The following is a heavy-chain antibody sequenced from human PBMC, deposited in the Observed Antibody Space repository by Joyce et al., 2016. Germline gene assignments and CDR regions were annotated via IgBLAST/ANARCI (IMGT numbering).Heavy chain of an antibody. CDR3: NKDRAP. Sequence: EVQLVESGGGLVQPGGSLRLSCAASGFTFSDHYMDWVRQAPWKGLEGIARIRNKANSYSTEYAASVQGRFTIARDDSKNSLYLQMDSLKTEDTSVYYCNKDRAPWGQGTLVTVSS. V-gene: IGHV3-72*01. CDR2: IRNKANSYST. D-gene: IGHD3-10*01. CDR1: GFTFSDHY. J-gene: IGHJ5*02.